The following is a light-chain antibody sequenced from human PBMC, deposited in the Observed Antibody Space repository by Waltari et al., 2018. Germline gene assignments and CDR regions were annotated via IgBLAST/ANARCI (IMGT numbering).Light chain of an antibody. J-gene: IGKJ1*01. CDR3: QKYGTLPAT. CDR1: QSVSRF. V-gene: IGKV3-20*01. CDR2: EAS. Sequence: EIVLTQSPRTLSLPPGDRATLSSRASQSVSRFLAWYQQKPGQAPRLLIYEASSRATDIPDRFSGIGSGTDFSLTSSRLEAEDFAVYYCQKYGTLPATFGQGTKVEIK.